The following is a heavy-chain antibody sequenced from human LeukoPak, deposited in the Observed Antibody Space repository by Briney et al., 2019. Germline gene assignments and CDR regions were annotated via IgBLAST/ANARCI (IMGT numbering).Heavy chain of an antibody. J-gene: IGHJ4*02. CDR2: ISLNNYTI. CDR3: ASGSGSYLGGYFDY. V-gene: IGHV3-9*01. Sequence: GGSLRLSCSASGFTFDDYAMHWVRQAPGKGLEWVSGISLNNYTIDYADSVKGRFTISRDNAKNSLYLQMNSLRAEDTALYYCASGSGSYLGGYFDYWGQGTLVTVSS. D-gene: IGHD3-10*01. CDR1: GFTFDDYA.